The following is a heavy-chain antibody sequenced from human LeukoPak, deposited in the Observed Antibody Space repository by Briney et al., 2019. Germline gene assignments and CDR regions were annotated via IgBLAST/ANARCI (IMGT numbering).Heavy chain of an antibody. CDR3: VTMVRGVSDY. V-gene: IGHV3-66*01. CDR2: IYSGGST. J-gene: IGHJ4*02. D-gene: IGHD3-10*01. Sequence: GGSLRPSCAASGFTFSSYGMSWVRQAPGKGLEWVSVIYSGGSTYYADSVKGRFTISRDNSKNTLYLQMNSLRAEDTAVYYCVTMVRGVSDYWGQGTLVTVSS. CDR1: GFTFSSYG.